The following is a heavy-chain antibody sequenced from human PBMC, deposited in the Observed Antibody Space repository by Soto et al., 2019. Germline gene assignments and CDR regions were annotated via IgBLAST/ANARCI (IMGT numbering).Heavy chain of an antibody. CDR1: GGTFSSYA. CDR2: IIPIFGTA. Sequence: QVQLVQSGAEVKKPGSSVKVSCKASGGTFSSYAITWVRQAPGQGREWMGGIIPIFGTANYAQKFQGRVTITADESTSPAYMELSSLSSEDTAVYYCAGGSTMVRGTPGMDVWGQGPTVTVSS. V-gene: IGHV1-69*01. J-gene: IGHJ6*02. D-gene: IGHD3-10*01. CDR3: AGGSTMVRGTPGMDV.